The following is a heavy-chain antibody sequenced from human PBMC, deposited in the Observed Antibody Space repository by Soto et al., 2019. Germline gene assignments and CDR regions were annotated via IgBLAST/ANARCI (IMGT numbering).Heavy chain of an antibody. CDR1: GGSLSGFY. D-gene: IGHD6-19*01. V-gene: IGHV4-34*01. Sequence: PSETLSLTCTVSGGSLSGFYWAWVRQSPGKGLEWIGEISYQRNTEYNPSLRSRVTLSLDMSKNQVSLKLASVTAADTAIYFCARAGWKSLTRIAVAVSFDSWGHGTLVTVSS. CDR2: ISYQRNT. CDR3: ARAGWKSLTRIAVAVSFDS. J-gene: IGHJ4*01.